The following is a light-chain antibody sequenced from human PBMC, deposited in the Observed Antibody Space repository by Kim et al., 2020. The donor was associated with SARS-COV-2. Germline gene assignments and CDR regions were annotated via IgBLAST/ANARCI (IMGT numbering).Light chain of an antibody. CDR3: QQYNNWPPSNT. Sequence: EIVMTQSPATLSVSPGERATLSCRASQSVSSNLAWYQQKLGQAPRLLIYGASTRATGIPARFSGSGSGTEFTLTISSLQSEDFAVYYCQQYNNWPPSNTFGQGTRLEIK. J-gene: IGKJ5*01. CDR2: GAS. V-gene: IGKV3-15*01. CDR1: QSVSSN.